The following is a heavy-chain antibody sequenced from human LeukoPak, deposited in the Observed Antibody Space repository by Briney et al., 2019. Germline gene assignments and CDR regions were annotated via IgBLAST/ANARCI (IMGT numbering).Heavy chain of an antibody. V-gene: IGHV1-18*01. Sequence: ASVKVSCKASGYTFTSYGISWVRQAPGQGLEWMGWISAYNGNTNYAQKLQGRVTMTTDTSTSTAYMELRSLRSDDTAVCYCATTRGYCSSTSCPSAPFDYWGQGTLVTVSS. CDR3: ATTRGYCSSTSCPSAPFDY. D-gene: IGHD2-2*01. J-gene: IGHJ4*02. CDR2: ISAYNGNT. CDR1: GYTFTSYG.